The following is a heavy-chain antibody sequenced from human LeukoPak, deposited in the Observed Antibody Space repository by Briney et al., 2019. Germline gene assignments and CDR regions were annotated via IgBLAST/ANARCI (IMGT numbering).Heavy chain of an antibody. CDR1: GGSISRHY. CDR2: IYHSGST. J-gene: IGHJ3*02. D-gene: IGHD6-6*01. V-gene: IGHV4-59*11. Sequence: PSETLSLTCTVSGGSISRHYWSWIRQPPGKGLEWIGYIYHSGSTYYNPSLKSRVTISVDRSKNQFSLKLSSVTAADTAVYYCARVAASRAFDIWGQGTMVTVSS. CDR3: ARVAASRAFDI.